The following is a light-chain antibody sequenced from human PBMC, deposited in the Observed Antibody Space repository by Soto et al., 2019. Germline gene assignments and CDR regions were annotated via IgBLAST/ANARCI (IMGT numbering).Light chain of an antibody. CDR1: QTINNN. J-gene: IGKJ5*01. CDR3: QQYNNWPLT. V-gene: IGKV3-15*01. CDR2: GAS. Sequence: VMTQAPATLSVSPGERATLSCGASQTINNNVAWYQLKDGQVPRLLIYGASTRAADVPARFSGGGSGTEFTLTITSLQSEDFAVYWCQQYNNWPLTFGPGTRLENK.